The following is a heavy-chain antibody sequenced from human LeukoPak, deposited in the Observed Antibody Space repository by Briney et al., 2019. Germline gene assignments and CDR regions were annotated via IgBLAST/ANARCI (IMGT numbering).Heavy chain of an antibody. D-gene: IGHD4-23*01. Sequence: PGGSLRLSCAASGFTFSNHAMSWVRQAPGKGLEWLSDVSGSGGSTYYGDSVKGRFTISRDNSKNTLYLQMNSLRAEDTAVYYCAKDGPTVVSPHDYWGQGTLVTVSS. V-gene: IGHV3-23*01. CDR2: VSGSGGST. CDR3: AKDGPTVVSPHDY. CDR1: GFTFSNHA. J-gene: IGHJ4*02.